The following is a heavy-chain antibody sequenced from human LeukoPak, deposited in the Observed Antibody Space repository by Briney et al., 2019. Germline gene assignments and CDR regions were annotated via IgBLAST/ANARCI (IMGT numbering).Heavy chain of an antibody. D-gene: IGHD1-26*01. CDR2: TYYSGCT. Sequence: SETLSLTCTVSGGSISRSSYYWGWIRQPPGKGLEWIGSTYYSGCTYYNPSLKSRLTISVDTSKNQFSLKLSSVTAADTAVYYCARDGGYSGSYSDYWGQGTLVTVSS. V-gene: IGHV4-39*07. J-gene: IGHJ4*02. CDR1: GGSISRSSYY. CDR3: ARDGGYSGSYSDY.